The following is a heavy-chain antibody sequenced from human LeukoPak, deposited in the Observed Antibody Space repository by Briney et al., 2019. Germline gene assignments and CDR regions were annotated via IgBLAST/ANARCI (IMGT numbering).Heavy chain of an antibody. CDR3: AKGAGGNSFDY. Sequence: VASVTVSCTASTYTFTDYYVHWVRQAPGQGLEWMAWINPKSGGTKSAQKFQGRVTVTSDTSTSTAYMELSRLTADDTAVYYCAKGAGGNSFDYWGQGTLVTVSS. CDR1: TYTFTDYY. V-gene: IGHV1-2*02. J-gene: IGHJ4*02. D-gene: IGHD4-23*01. CDR2: INPKSGGT.